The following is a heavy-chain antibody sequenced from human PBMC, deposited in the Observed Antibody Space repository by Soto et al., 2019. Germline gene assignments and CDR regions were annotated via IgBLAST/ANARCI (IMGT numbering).Heavy chain of an antibody. CDR1: GFTFSNYA. V-gene: IGHV3-23*01. CDR2: TSGSGGST. D-gene: IGHD4-4*01. J-gene: IGHJ6*03. CDR3: AKPLQSAYYYYMDV. Sequence: GSLRLSCAASGFTFSNYAMTWVRQAPGKGLEWVSSTSGSGGSTYYADSVKGRFTISRDNSKNTLYLQMNTLRAEDSAVYYCAKPLQSAYYYYMDVWGKGTTVTVSS.